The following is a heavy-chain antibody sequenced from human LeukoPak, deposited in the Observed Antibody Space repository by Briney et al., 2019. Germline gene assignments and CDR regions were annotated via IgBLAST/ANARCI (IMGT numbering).Heavy chain of an antibody. CDR3: ASAYDYVWGSYRYPYYFDY. D-gene: IGHD3-16*02. CDR2: ISSSSSTI. CDR1: GFTFSSYS. Sequence: PGGSLRLSCAASGFTFSSYSMNWVRQAPGKGLEWVSYISSSSSTIYYADSVKGRFTISRDNAKNSLYLQMNSLRAEDTAVYYCASAYDYVWGSYRYPYYFDYWGQGTLVTVSS. J-gene: IGHJ4*02. V-gene: IGHV3-48*01.